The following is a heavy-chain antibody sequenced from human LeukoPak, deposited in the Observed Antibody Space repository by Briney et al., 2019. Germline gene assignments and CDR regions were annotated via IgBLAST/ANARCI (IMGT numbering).Heavy chain of an antibody. CDR1: GFTFSDYY. CDR2: ISSSGSTI. V-gene: IGHV3-11*01. CDR3: ARFVAAAGSHDAFDI. D-gene: IGHD6-13*01. Sequence: GGSLRLSCAASGFTFSDYYMSWIRQAPGKGLEWVSYISSSGSTIYYADSVKGRFTISRDNAKNSLYLQMNSLRAEDTAVHYCARFVAAAGSHDAFDIWGQGTMVTVSS. J-gene: IGHJ3*02.